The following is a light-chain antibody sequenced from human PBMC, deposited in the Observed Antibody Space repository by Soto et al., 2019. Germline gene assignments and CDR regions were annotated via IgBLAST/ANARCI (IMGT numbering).Light chain of an antibody. J-gene: IGKJ4*01. CDR1: QSVSSSY. Sequence: EIVLTQSPGTLSLSPGEGATLPCRASQSVSSSYLAWYQQKLGQAPRLLIYGASTRATGIPDRFSGSGSGTDFTLTISRLEPEDFATYYCQQANSFPLTFGGGTKLEIK. CDR3: QQANSFPLT. CDR2: GAS. V-gene: IGKV3-20*01.